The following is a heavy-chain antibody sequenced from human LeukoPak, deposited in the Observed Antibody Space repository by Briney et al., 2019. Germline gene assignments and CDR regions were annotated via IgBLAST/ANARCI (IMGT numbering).Heavy chain of an antibody. CDR3: AKTPYYYGSGRSDY. V-gene: IGHV3-23*01. D-gene: IGHD3-10*01. CDR1: GLTFSSYA. CDR2: ISGSGGST. J-gene: IGHJ4*02. Sequence: TGGSLRLSCAASGLTFSSYAMSWVRQAPGKGLEWVSAISGSGGSTYYADSVKGRFTISRDNSKNTLYLQMNSLRAEDTAVYYCAKTPYYYGSGRSDYWGQGTLVTVSS.